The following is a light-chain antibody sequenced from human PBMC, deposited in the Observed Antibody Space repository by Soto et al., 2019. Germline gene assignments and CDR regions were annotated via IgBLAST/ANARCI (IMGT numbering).Light chain of an antibody. CDR3: ASWDDSLSCFVV. J-gene: IGLJ2*01. CDR1: SSNIGSNY. CDR2: RNS. Sequence: QSVLTQPPSASGTPGQRVTISCSGSSSNIGSNYVFWYQQLPGTAPKVLMYRNSQRPSGVPDRFSGSKSGTSASLAISGIRSEDEADYYCASWDDSLSCFVVFGGGTKLTVL. V-gene: IGLV1-47*01.